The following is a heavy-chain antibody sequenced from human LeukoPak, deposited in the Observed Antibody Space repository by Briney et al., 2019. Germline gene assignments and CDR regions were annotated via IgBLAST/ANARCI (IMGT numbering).Heavy chain of an antibody. CDR2: IYYSGST. D-gene: IGHD5-24*01. J-gene: IGHJ6*02. CDR3: ARDPMAGQYYYYGMDV. Sequence: SQTLSLTCTVSGDSISSGGYYWSWIRQHPGKGLEWIGYIYYSGSTYYNPSLKSRVTISVDTSKNQFSLKLSSVTAADTAVYYCARDPMAGQYYYYGMDVWGQGTTVTVSS. CDR1: GDSISSGGYY. V-gene: IGHV4-31*03.